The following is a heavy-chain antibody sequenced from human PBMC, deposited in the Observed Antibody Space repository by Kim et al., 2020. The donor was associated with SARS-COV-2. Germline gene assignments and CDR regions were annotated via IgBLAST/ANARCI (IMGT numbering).Heavy chain of an antibody. J-gene: IGHJ4*02. CDR1: GGSISSYY. CDR3: AREGRKHYYDSSGYPYYFDY. Sequence: SETLSLTCTVSGGSISSYYWSWIRQPPGKGLEWIGYIYYSGSTNYNPSLKSRVTISVDTSKNQFSLKLSSVTAADTAVYYCAREGRKHYYDSSGYPYYFDYWGQGTLVTVSS. CDR2: IYYSGST. V-gene: IGHV4-59*01. D-gene: IGHD3-22*01.